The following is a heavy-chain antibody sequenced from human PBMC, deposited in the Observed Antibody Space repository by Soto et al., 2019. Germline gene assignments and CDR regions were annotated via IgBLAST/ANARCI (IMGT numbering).Heavy chain of an antibody. CDR1: GGSVSSGHYY. Sequence: PSETLSLTCTVSGGSVSSGHYYWNWIRQPPGKGLKWIGYLYYSGNTNYNPTLESRVTISVDTSKNHFSLKLTSVNAAETAVYYCANGYNLDYWGQGALVTVSS. J-gene: IGHJ4*02. CDR2: LYYSGNT. V-gene: IGHV4-61*03. CDR3: ANGYNLDY. D-gene: IGHD5-12*01.